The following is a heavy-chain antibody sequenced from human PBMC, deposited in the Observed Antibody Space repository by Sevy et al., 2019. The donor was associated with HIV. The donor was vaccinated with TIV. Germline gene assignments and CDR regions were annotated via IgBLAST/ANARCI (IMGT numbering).Heavy chain of an antibody. CDR1: GYSFTSSW. J-gene: IGHJ4*02. V-gene: IGHV5-51*01. CDR3: ARRGASGGWYHFDY. CDR2: IYTTDSDA. D-gene: IGHD6-19*01. Sequence: GASLKISCKASGYSFTSSWIGWVRQMPGKGLEWMGIIYTTDSDARYSPSFEGQVTISVDKSISTAYLQWSSLKASETAMYYCARRGASGGWYHFDYWCQGTLATVSS.